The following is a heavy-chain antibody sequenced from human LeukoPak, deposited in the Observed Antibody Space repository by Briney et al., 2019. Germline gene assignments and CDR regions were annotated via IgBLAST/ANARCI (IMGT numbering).Heavy chain of an antibody. Sequence: GGSLRLSCAVSGSTFSNYMMTWVRQAPGEGLEWVANMRTDGSVPSYVDSVKGRFIISRDNAKNSLYLQMNSLRVEDTAVYYCARDKDFTIDYWGQGTLVTVSS. CDR2: MRTDGSVP. J-gene: IGHJ4*02. V-gene: IGHV3-7*01. D-gene: IGHD3-10*01. CDR3: ARDKDFTIDY. CDR1: GSTFSNYM.